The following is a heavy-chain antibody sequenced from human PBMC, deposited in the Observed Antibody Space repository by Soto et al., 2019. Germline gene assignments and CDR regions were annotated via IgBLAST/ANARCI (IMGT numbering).Heavy chain of an antibody. V-gene: IGHV3-30-3*01. CDR2: ILHDGNNK. CDR1: GFTFSNYI. CDR3: ARDDEGGSYCDLGY. D-gene: IGHD3-10*01. J-gene: IGHJ4*02. Sequence: QVQLVESGGGVVQPGRSLRLSCAASGFTFSNYIMHWVRQAPGKGLEWVAIILHDGNNKYYADSVKGRFTISRDNSXNTLYLQMNSLRTEDTAIYYCARDDEGGSYCDLGYWGQGTLVTVSS.